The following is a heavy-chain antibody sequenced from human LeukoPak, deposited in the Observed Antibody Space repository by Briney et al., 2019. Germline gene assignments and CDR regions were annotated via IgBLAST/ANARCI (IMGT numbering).Heavy chain of an antibody. J-gene: IGHJ4*02. CDR3: AKVRSGSYIDY. CDR1: GFTFSSYA. CDR2: ISGSGGST. D-gene: IGHD1-26*01. Sequence: GGSLRLSCAASGFTFSSYAMSWVRQAPGKGLEGVSAISGSGGSTYYADSVKGRFTISRDNSKNTLYLQMNSLGAEDTAVYYCAKVRSGSYIDYWGQGTLVTVSS. V-gene: IGHV3-23*01.